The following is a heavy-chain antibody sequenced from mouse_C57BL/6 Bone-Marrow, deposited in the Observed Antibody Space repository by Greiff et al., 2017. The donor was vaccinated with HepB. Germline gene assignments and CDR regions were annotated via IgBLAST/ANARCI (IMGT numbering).Heavy chain of an antibody. CDR1: GYTFTSYW. Sequence: VQLQQSGTVLARPGASVKMSCKTSGYTFTSYWMHWVKQRPGQGLDWIGAIYPGNLDTSYNQKFKGKAKLTAVTSASTAYMELSSLTNEDSAVYYCTSSYSSGYGYWGQGTTLTVSS. CDR2: IYPGNLDT. J-gene: IGHJ2*01. V-gene: IGHV1-5*01. CDR3: TSSYSSGYGY. D-gene: IGHD3-2*02.